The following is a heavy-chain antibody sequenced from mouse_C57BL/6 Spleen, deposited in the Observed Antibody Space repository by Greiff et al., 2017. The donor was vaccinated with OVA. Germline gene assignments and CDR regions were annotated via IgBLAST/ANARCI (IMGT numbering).Heavy chain of an antibody. Sequence: EVKLQESGPGMVKPSQSLSLTCTVTGYSITSGYDWHWIRHFPGNKLEWMGYISYSGSTNYNPSLKSRISITHDTSKNHFFLKLNSVTTEDTATYYCARDSNYGEFAYWGQGTLVTVSA. CDR3: ARDSNYGEFAY. CDR2: ISYSGST. V-gene: IGHV3-1*01. CDR1: GYSITSGYD. J-gene: IGHJ3*01. D-gene: IGHD2-5*01.